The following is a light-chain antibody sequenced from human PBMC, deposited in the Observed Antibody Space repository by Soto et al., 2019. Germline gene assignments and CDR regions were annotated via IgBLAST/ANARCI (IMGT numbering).Light chain of an antibody. Sequence: QSVLTQPASVSGSPGQSITISCTGTSSDVGGYNYVSWYQHHPGKAPKLMIYEVSNRPSGVSNRFSGSKSGNTASLTISGLQAEDEADYYCSSYISSSTDVVFGGGTKLTVL. CDR3: SSYISSSTDVV. J-gene: IGLJ2*01. CDR2: EVS. CDR1: SSDVGGYNY. V-gene: IGLV2-14*01.